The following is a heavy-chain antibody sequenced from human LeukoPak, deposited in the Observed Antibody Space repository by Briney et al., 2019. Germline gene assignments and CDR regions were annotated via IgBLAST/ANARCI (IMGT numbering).Heavy chain of an antibody. D-gene: IGHD5-12*01. CDR2: INHSGST. CDR3: ARGPYSGVDYAAHYYYYYGMDV. J-gene: IGHJ6*02. Sequence: SETLSLTCAVYGVSFSGYYWSWLRQPPGKGLEWLGEINHSGSTNYNPPLKSRVTISVDMPKNQFPLKLSSVTAADTAVFYCARGPYSGVDYAAHYYYYYGMDVWGQGTTVTVSS. V-gene: IGHV4-34*01. CDR1: GVSFSGYY.